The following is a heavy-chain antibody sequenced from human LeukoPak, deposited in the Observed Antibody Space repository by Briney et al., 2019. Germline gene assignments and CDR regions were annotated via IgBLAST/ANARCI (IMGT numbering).Heavy chain of an antibody. J-gene: IGHJ3*02. Sequence: GASVKVSCKASGYTFTGYYMHWVRQAPGQGLGWMGGINPNSGGTNYAQKFQGRVTITRDTSISTAYMELSRLRSDDTAVYYCASGGATPSHAFDIWGQGTMVTVSS. CDR1: GYTFTGYY. V-gene: IGHV1-2*02. CDR3: ASGGATPSHAFDI. D-gene: IGHD1-26*01. CDR2: INPNSGGT.